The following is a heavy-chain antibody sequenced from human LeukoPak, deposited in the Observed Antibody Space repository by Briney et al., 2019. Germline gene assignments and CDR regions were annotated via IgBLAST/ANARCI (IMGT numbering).Heavy chain of an antibody. CDR2: ISGSGDNM. D-gene: IGHD1-26*01. J-gene: IGHJ6*03. CDR3: ARDGYSGSYYRLYYFFMDV. Sequence: GGSLRLSCAASGLPFNNYAMTWVRQAPGKGLEWVSSISGSGDNMDYADSVKGRFTISRDNSENTLCLQMNSLRGEDTAVYYCARDGYSGSYYRLYYFFMDVWGKGTTVTVSS. V-gene: IGHV3-23*01. CDR1: GLPFNNYA.